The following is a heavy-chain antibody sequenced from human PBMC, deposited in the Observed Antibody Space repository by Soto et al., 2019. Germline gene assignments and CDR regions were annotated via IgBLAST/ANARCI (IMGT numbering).Heavy chain of an antibody. Sequence: QVQLQESGPGQVKPSETLSLTCTVSGSSISSYYWSWIRQPPGKGLEWIGHIYYNWSTNYNPSLKSRVTISVVTPKHQFSRKLSLVAAADTAVYCCARERNEESSCYPEVAWFDPWGQGTLVTVSS. CDR1: GSSISSYY. V-gene: IGHV4-59*01. D-gene: IGHD3-22*01. J-gene: IGHJ5*02. CDR2: IYYNWST. CDR3: ARERNEESSCYPEVAWFDP.